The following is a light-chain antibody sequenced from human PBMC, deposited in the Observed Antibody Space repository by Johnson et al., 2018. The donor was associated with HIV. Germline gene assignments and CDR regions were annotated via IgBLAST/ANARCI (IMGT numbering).Light chain of an antibody. J-gene: IGLJ1*01. CDR1: SSNIGNNY. Sequence: QSVLTQPPSVSAAPGQKVTISCSGSSSNIGNNYVSWYQQLPGTAPKLLIYDNNKRPSGIPDRFSGSKSGTSATLGITGLQTRDEADYYCGTWDSSLSAGEYVFGTGTKVTVL. CDR3: GTWDSSLSAGEYV. CDR2: DNN. V-gene: IGLV1-51*01.